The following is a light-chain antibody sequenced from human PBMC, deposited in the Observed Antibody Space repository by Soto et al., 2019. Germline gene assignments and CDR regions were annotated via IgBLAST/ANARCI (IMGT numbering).Light chain of an antibody. J-gene: IGKJ1*01. CDR3: MQDLQSPWT. CDR2: LGS. Sequence: DIVMTQSPLSLPVTPGEPASISCRSSQSLLHSNGYNYLDWYLQKPGQSPQLLIYLGSNRASGVPDWFSGSGSGTDFTLNISRVAAEDVGVYYCMQDLQSPWTFGQGTQVEIK. CDR1: QSLLHSNGYNY. V-gene: IGKV2-28*01.